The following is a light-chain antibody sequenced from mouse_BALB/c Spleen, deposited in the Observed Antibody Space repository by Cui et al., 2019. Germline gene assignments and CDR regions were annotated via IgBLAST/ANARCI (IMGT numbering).Light chain of an antibody. J-gene: IGKJ1*01. Sequence: QIVLTKSPAIMSASLGAEISLTCSASSSVSYMHWYQQKSGTSPKLLIYSTSNPTSGVPSRFSGSGSGTFYSLTISSVEAEDAADYYCQQWSSYPWTFGGGTKLEIK. CDR2: STS. CDR3: QQWSSYPWT. V-gene: IGKV4-80*01. CDR1: SSVSY.